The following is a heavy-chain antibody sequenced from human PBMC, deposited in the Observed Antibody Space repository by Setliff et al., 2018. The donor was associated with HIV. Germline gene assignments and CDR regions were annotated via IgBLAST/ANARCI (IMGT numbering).Heavy chain of an antibody. Sequence: GGSLRLSCAASGFTFSSYAMSWVRQAPGKGLEWVSAISGSGGSTYYADSVKGRFTISRDNSKKTLYLQMNSLRAEDTAVYYCAKDRDIILAGILDYWGQGTLVTVSS. CDR3: AKDRDIILAGILDY. J-gene: IGHJ4*02. D-gene: IGHD2-8*02. V-gene: IGHV3-23*01. CDR2: ISGSGGST. CDR1: GFTFSSYA.